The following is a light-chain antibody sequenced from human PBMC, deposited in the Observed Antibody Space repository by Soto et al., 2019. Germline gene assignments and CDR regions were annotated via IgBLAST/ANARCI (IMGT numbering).Light chain of an antibody. CDR2: GAS. CDR1: QSVSSSY. J-gene: IGKJ2*01. Sequence: EIVLTQSPGTLSFSPGERATLSCRASQSVSSSYLAWDQQKPGQSPRLLIYGASSRATGIPDRFSGSGSGTDFNITISRLEPEDFAVYYCQQFGNSPYTFGQGTRLEIK. CDR3: QQFGNSPYT. V-gene: IGKV3-20*01.